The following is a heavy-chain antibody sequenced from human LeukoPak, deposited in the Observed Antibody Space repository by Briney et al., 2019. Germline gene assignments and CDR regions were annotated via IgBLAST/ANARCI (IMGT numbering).Heavy chain of an antibody. CDR1: GFTFRSYG. CDR2: ISGSGGST. J-gene: IGHJ6*03. D-gene: IGHD3-10*01. CDR3: ARVPVEWFGELSTNYYYYYYMDV. Sequence: GGTLRLSCAASGFTFRSYGMSWVRQAPGKGLEWVSGISGSGGSTNYADSVKGRFTISRDNSKNTLYLQMNSLRAEDTALYHCARVPVEWFGELSTNYYYYYYMDVWGKGTTVTISS. V-gene: IGHV3-23*01.